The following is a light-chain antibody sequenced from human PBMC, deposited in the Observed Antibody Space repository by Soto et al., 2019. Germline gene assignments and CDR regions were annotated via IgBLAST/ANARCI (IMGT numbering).Light chain of an antibody. V-gene: IGKV2D-29*01. CDR1: QSLLHSDGQTY. J-gene: IGKJ1*01. CDR3: MQSIQRRT. CDR2: EVS. Sequence: VMTQTPLSLSVTPGQPASISCKSSQSLLHSDGQTYLYWYLQKPGQAQQLLMYEVSNRFSGAQERFNGSGSGTDFTLEISRVEADDVGVYYCMQSIQRRTFGRGTKVEI.